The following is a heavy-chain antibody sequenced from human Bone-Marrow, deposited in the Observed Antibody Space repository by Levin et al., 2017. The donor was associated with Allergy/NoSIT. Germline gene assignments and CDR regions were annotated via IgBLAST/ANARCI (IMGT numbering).Heavy chain of an antibody. CDR3: ARGPESRFYDSSGYYYRTKVGLDY. J-gene: IGHJ4*02. CDR1: GFTFSSYS. D-gene: IGHD3-22*01. Sequence: GESLKISCAASGFTFSSYSMNWVRQAPGKGLEWVSYISSSSSTIYYADSVKGRFTISRDNAKNSLYLQMNSLRDEDTAVYYCARGPESRFYDSSGYYYRTKVGLDYWGQGTLVTVSS. V-gene: IGHV3-48*02. CDR2: ISSSSSTI.